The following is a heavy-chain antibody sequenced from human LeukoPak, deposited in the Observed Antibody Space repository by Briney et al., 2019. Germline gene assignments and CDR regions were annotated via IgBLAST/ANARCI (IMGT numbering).Heavy chain of an antibody. J-gene: IGHJ5*02. D-gene: IGHD1-7*01. CDR1: GFTFSSYS. V-gene: IGHV3-21*01. CDR3: TRDHDGYGTSDH. Sequence: GSLILSCAASGFTFSSYSMNWVRQAPGKGREWVSSISSSSSYIYYADSVKGRFTISRDNAKNSVYLQMNSLTVEDTAVYYCTRDHDGYGTSDHWGQGTPVTVPP. CDR2: ISSSSSYI.